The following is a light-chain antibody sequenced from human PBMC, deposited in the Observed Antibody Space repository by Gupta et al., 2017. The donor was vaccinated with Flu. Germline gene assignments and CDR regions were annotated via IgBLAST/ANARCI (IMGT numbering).Light chain of an antibody. V-gene: IGLV1-40*01. CDR3: QSYDSSLSGSV. CDR2: GNN. Sequence: QSGLTQPPSVSGAPGRGLTISCTGSASNIGAGYDVPWYQQLPGTAPKLLLYGNNHRPSGVPDRFSGSKSGTSASLAITGLQADDEADYYCQSYDSSLSGSVFGGGTKLTVL. CDR1: ASNIGAGYD. J-gene: IGLJ3*02.